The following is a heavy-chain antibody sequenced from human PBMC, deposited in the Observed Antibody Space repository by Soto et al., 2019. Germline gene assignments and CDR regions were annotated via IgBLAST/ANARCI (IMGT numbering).Heavy chain of an antibody. CDR3: ARLWFGELLIVNWFDP. CDR1: GGSISSSSYY. V-gene: IGHV4-39*01. D-gene: IGHD3-10*01. Sequence: SETLSLTCTVSGGSISSSSYYWGWILHPPGKGLEWIGSIYYSGSTYYNPSLKSRVTISVDTSKNQFSLKLSSVTAADTAVYYCARLWFGELLIVNWFDPWGQGTLVTVSS. CDR2: IYYSGST. J-gene: IGHJ5*02.